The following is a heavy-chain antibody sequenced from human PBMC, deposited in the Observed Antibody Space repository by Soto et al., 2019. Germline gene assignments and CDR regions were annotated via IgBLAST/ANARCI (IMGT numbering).Heavy chain of an antibody. J-gene: IGHJ4*02. CDR2: IWYDGSNK. CDR1: GFTFSSYG. CDR3: ARDLFNGDYPGPD. D-gene: IGHD4-17*01. Sequence: QVQLVESGGGVVQPGRSLRLSCAASGFTFSSYGMHWVRQAPGKGLEWVAVIWYDGSNKYYADSVKGRFTISRDNSKNTLYLQMNGLRAEDTAVYYCARDLFNGDYPGPDWGQGTLVTVSS. V-gene: IGHV3-33*01.